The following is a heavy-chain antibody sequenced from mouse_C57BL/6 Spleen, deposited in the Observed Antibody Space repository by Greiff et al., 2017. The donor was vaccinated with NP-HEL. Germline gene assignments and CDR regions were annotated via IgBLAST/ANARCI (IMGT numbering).Heavy chain of an antibody. CDR1: GFTFSSYA. J-gene: IGHJ4*01. V-gene: IGHV5-4*01. CDR2: ISDGGSYT. CDR3: AREKAMDY. Sequence: EVHLVESGGGLVKPGGSLKLSCAASGFTFSSYAMSWVRQTPEKRLEWVATISDGGSYTYYPDNVKGRFTISRDNAKNNLYLQMSHVKGEETAMYYWAREKAMDYWGQGTSVTVSS.